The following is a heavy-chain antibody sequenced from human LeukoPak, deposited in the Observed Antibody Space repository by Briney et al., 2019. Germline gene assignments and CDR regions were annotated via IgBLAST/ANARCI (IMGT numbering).Heavy chain of an antibody. CDR1: GYIFTSYD. J-gene: IGHJ6*03. CDR2: MNPNSGNT. Sequence: ASVKVSCKASGYIFTSYDINWVRQATGQGLEWMGWMNPNSGNTGYAQKFQGRVTITRNTSISTAYMELSSLRSEDTAVYYCARAPNDYTSYYYYYYMDVWGKGTTVTVSS. D-gene: IGHD3-16*01. CDR3: ARAPNDYTSYYYYYYMDV. V-gene: IGHV1-8*03.